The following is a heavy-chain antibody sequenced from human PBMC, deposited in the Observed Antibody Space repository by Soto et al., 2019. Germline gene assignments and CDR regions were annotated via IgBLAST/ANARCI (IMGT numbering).Heavy chain of an antibody. Sequence: GSLRLSCAASGFTVSSNYMSWVRQAPGKGLEWVSVIYSGGSTYYADSVKGRFTISRDNSKNTLYLQMNSLRAEDTAVYYCARDRIVGATGGNYYYYYGMDVWGQGTTVTVS. CDR3: ARDRIVGATGGNYYYYYGMDV. J-gene: IGHJ6*02. V-gene: IGHV3-53*01. CDR1: GFTVSSNY. D-gene: IGHD1-26*01. CDR2: IYSGGST.